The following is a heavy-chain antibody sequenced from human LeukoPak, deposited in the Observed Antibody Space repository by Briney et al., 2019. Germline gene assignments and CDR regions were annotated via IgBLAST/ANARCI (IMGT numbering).Heavy chain of an antibody. V-gene: IGHV3-66*01. J-gene: IGHJ4*02. Sequence: QSGGSLRLSCEASGFTFSSYSMKWVRQAPGKGLECVSMIYSGGATYYADSVKGRFTISRDNSKNTLYLQMNSLRAEDTAIYYCAAKWLLRRYWGQGTLVTVSS. CDR2: IYSGGAT. CDR3: AAKWLLRRY. D-gene: IGHD3-22*01. CDR1: GFTFSSYS.